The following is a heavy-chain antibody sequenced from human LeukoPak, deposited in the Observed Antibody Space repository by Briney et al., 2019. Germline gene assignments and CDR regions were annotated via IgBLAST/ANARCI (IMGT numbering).Heavy chain of an antibody. CDR2: ISYDGSSK. Sequence: PGRSLRLSCAASGFTFSSYAMHWVRQAPGKGLEWVAVISYDGSSKYYADSVKGRFTISRDNSKNTLYLQMNSLRAEDTAVYYCAREDTAMKYFDYWGQGTLVTVSS. V-gene: IGHV3-30*04. D-gene: IGHD5-18*01. CDR3: AREDTAMKYFDY. J-gene: IGHJ4*02. CDR1: GFTFSSYA.